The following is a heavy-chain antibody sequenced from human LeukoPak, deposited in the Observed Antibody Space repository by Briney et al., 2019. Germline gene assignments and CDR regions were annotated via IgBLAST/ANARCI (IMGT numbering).Heavy chain of an antibody. V-gene: IGHV3-30*04. Sequence: GGSLRLSCAASGFTFSSYAMHWVRQAPGKGLEWVAVISYDGSNKDYADSVKGRFTISRDNSKNTLYLQMNSLRAEDTAVYYCARDIYSSSWYPLVYWGQGTLVTVSS. CDR3: ARDIYSSSWYPLVY. CDR2: ISYDGSNK. J-gene: IGHJ4*02. D-gene: IGHD6-13*01. CDR1: GFTFSSYA.